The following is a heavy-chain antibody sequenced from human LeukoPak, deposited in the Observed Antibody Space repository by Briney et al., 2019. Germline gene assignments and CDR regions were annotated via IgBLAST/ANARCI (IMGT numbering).Heavy chain of an antibody. D-gene: IGHD4-23*01. Sequence: TGGSLRLSCAVSGLSFRDAWLCWVRQAPGKGLEWIGRTIGGNGSADYAAPVKGRFTISRDYSKDTMYLHMNSLKTEDTAVYYCTWMATVVTVDIWGQGALVTVSS. J-gene: IGHJ4*02. CDR3: TWMATVVTVDI. CDR2: TIGGNGSA. CDR1: GLSFRDAW. V-gene: IGHV3-15*01.